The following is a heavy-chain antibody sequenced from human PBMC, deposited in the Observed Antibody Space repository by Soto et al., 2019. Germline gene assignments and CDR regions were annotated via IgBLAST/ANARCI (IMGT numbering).Heavy chain of an antibody. Sequence: QVQLQESGPGLVKPSQTLSLTCTVSGGSISSGGYYWSWIRQHPGKGLEWIGYIYYSGSTYYNPSLKSRVTISVDTSKNQFSLKLSSVTAADTAVYYCARVLDCGGDCYPRVPYYFDYWGPGTLVTVSS. CDR2: IYYSGST. CDR3: ARVLDCGGDCYPRVPYYFDY. CDR1: GGSISSGGYY. D-gene: IGHD2-21*01. J-gene: IGHJ4*02. V-gene: IGHV4-31*03.